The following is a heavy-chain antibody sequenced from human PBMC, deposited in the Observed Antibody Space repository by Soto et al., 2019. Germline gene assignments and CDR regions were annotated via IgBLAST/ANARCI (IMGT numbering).Heavy chain of an antibody. V-gene: IGHV1-18*01. CDR3: ARDQRSSSWYAIEIGGSYDDYGMDV. J-gene: IGHJ6*02. CDR2: IMAYNGNT. D-gene: IGHD6-13*01. CDR1: GYTFTSYG. Sequence: ASVKVSCKASGYTFTSYGISWVRQAPGQGLEWMGWIMAYNGNTNYAQKLQGRVTMTPDTSTSTAYMELRSLRSDDTAVYYCARDQRSSSWYAIEIGGSYDDYGMDVWGQGTTVTVSS.